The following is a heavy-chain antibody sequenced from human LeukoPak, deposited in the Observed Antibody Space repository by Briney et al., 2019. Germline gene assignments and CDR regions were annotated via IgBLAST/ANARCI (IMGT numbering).Heavy chain of an antibody. V-gene: IGHV5-51*01. J-gene: IGHJ4*01. CDR1: GNSFNNYW. CDR3: ASQLENWGY. Sequence: GESLKISCEGSGNSFNNYWIGWVRQMPGKGLEWMGVIYPADSDTRYSPSFQGQVTISADKSISTVYLQWISLKASDTAMYYCASQLENWGYRGHGTLVTVSS. CDR2: IYPADSDT. D-gene: IGHD1-1*01.